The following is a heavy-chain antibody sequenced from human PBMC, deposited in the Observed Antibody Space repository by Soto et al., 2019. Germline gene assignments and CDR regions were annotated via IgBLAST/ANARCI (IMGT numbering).Heavy chain of an antibody. D-gene: IGHD2-21*01. CDR1: GYTIISYD. J-gene: IGHJ3*02. Sequence: QVQLVQSGAEVKKPGASVKVSCKASGYTIISYDINWVRQATGQGLEWMGWMNPNSGNTGFAQKFQGRVTMTRNTSVTTAYLELSSLKSEDTAVYYCARGRVYRDGYYHDAFDIWGQGTRVTVSS. CDR3: ARGRVYRDGYYHDAFDI. CDR2: MNPNSGNT. V-gene: IGHV1-8*01.